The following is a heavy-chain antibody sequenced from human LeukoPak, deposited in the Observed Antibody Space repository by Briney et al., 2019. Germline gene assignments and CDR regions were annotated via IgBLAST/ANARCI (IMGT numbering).Heavy chain of an antibody. J-gene: IGHJ5*02. D-gene: IGHD2-8*01. Sequence: SETVSLTCTVSSGSISSYYWSWMRQPAGKGREWIGRIYTSGSTNYNPSLKSRVTMSVDTSKNQFSLKLSSVTAADTSVCYCGCTIRLMVYAGMLDWLDAKGQAAVVTVSS. V-gene: IGHV4-4*07. CDR1: SGSISSYY. CDR3: GCTIRLMVYAGMLDWLDA. CDR2: IYTSGST.